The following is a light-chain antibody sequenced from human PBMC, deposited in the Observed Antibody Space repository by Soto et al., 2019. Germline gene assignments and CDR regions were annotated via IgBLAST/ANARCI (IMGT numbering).Light chain of an antibody. V-gene: IGKV3-20*01. CDR1: QSSSSSY. Sequence: EIVLAPSPGTLSLSPGERSTLSCRSSQSSSSSYLAWYQQKPGQAPRLLIYNASSRATGIPDRFSGSGSGTDITLTISSLEPEDFAVYYCQQYGNSRGTFGQGTKVDI. CDR2: NAS. J-gene: IGKJ1*01. CDR3: QQYGNSRGT.